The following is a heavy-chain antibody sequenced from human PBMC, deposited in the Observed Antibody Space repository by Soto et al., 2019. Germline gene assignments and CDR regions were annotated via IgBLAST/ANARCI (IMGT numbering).Heavy chain of an antibody. V-gene: IGHV3-23*01. J-gene: IGHJ4*02. CDR3: AKGHPGGSCYSGLDC. CDR1: GFTFSSCA. CDR2: ISGSGDTT. Sequence: GSLRLSCAASGFTFSSCAMTWVRQAPGKGLEWVLCISGSGDTTYYADSVKGRFTISRDTSKNTVYLQMNSLRADDTAVYYCAKGHPGGSCYSGLDCWGQGTLVTVSS. D-gene: IGHD2-15*01.